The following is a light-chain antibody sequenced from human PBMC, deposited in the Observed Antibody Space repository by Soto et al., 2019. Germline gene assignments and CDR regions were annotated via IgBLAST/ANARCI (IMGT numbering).Light chain of an antibody. J-gene: IGKJ1*01. CDR2: DAS. CDR3: QQFAISTT. Sequence: IQMPQSTSTLSASVGDRVSITCRASHNIERWMAWYQQKPGKATSLLIFDASTLHSGVPSRFSGSGSGTDFTLTISSLQPDDFATYYCQQFAISTTFGQGTKVDI. V-gene: IGKV1-5*01. CDR1: HNIERW.